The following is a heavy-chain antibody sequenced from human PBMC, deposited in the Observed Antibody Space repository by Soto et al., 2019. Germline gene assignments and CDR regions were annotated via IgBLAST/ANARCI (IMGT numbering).Heavy chain of an antibody. J-gene: IGHJ4*02. Sequence: QVQLVESGGGLVKPGGSLRLSCAASGFDFSHYYMSWIRQAPGRGLEWISYISNGGDTIYYADSVKGRFTISRDNAKKSLFLQMNSLRIEDTAVYYCARDTDEDNSGTTFDYWGQGALVTVSS. D-gene: IGHD1-26*01. CDR2: ISNGGDTI. CDR1: GFDFSHYY. CDR3: ARDTDEDNSGTTFDY. V-gene: IGHV3-11*01.